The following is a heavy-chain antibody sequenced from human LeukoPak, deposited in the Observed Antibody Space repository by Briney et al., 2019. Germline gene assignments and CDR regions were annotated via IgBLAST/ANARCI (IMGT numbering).Heavy chain of an antibody. V-gene: IGHV4-39*07. Sequence: TSENLSLTCTVSGGFISNSNYYWGWIRQTPGKGLDWIGSIYYSGRTYYNPSLKIRVTISVDTSKHQFSLKLSSVTAADTAVYYCARLLRITIFGVDPPPHYMDVWGKGTTVTVSS. J-gene: IGHJ6*03. CDR1: GGFISNSNYY. CDR2: IYYSGRT. CDR3: ARLLRITIFGVDPPPHYMDV. D-gene: IGHD3-3*01.